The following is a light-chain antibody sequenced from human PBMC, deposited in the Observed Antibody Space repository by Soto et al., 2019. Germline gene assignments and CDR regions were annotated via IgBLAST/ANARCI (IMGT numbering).Light chain of an antibody. CDR3: QQANSFPIT. J-gene: IGKJ4*01. CDR1: QDISRW. Sequence: DIQMTQSPFSVSASVGDRVTITCRASQDISRWLAWYQQKPGKAPKLLIYAASSLQSGVPSRFRGSGSGTDFTLTIDSLQPEDFASYYCQQANSFPITLGGGTKVEIK. V-gene: IGKV1D-12*01. CDR2: AAS.